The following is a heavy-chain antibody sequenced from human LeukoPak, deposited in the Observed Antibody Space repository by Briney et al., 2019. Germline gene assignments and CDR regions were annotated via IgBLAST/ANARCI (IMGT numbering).Heavy chain of an antibody. V-gene: IGHV3-30*02. CDR1: GFTFSSYG. CDR2: IQYDGSYK. CDR3: AKDFCSGGSCYSNS. D-gene: IGHD2-15*01. Sequence: GGSLRLSCARSGFTFSSYGMHWVRQAPGKGLEWVAFIQYDGSYKYYADSVKGRFTISRDNAKNTLYLQMNSLRAEDTAVYYCAKDFCSGGSCYSNSWGQGTLVTVS. J-gene: IGHJ4*02.